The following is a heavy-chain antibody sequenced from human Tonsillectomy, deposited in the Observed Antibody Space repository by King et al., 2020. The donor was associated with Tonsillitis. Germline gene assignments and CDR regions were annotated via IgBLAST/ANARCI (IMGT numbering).Heavy chain of an antibody. CDR1: GFTFSSYG. V-gene: IGHV3-30*18. J-gene: IGHJ6*03. CDR3: AKDFGSGSYYYYYMDV. D-gene: IGHD3-3*01. Sequence: VQLVESGGGVVQPGRSLRLSCAASGFTFSSYGMHWVRQAPGKGLEWVAVISYDGSNKYYADSLKGRFTISRDNSKDTVYLQMNSLRGEDTAVYYCAKDFGSGSYYYYYMDVWGKGTTVTVSS. CDR2: ISYDGSNK.